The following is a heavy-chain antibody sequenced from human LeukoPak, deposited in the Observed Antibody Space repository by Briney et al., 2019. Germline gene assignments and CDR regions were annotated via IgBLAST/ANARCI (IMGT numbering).Heavy chain of an antibody. V-gene: IGHV3-74*01. CDR1: GFTFSSYW. CDR2: LNSDGSST. J-gene: IGHJ4*02. CDR3: ARGGAVAGTKY. Sequence: PGGSLRLSCAASGFTFSSYWMHWVRQAPGKGLVWVSRLNSDGSSTSYADSVKGRFTISRDNAKNTLYLQMNSLRAEDTAVYYCARGGAVAGTKYWGQGTLVTVSS. D-gene: IGHD6-13*01.